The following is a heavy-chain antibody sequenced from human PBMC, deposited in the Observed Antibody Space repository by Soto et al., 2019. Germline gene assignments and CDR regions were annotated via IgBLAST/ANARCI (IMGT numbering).Heavy chain of an antibody. J-gene: IGHJ6*02. D-gene: IGHD1-20*01. CDR1: GGTFSTYS. V-gene: IGHV1-69*13. Sequence: GASVKVSCKASGGTFSTYSISWVRQAPGQGLEWMGGSLPIFGTAHYAQNFQGRVTITADESTSTAYLELSSLRSDDTAVYYCARGGRYPKSSNYSGMDAWGQGTTVTVSS. CDR3: ARGGRYPKSSNYSGMDA. CDR2: SLPIFGTA.